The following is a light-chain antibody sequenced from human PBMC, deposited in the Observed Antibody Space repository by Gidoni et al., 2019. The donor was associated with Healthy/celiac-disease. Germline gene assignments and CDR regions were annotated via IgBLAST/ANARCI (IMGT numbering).Light chain of an antibody. CDR1: QGIRSY. V-gene: IGKV1-9*01. J-gene: IGKJ4*01. Sequence: DIQLTQSPSFLSASVGDRVTITCRASQGIRSYLAWYQQKPGKAPKLLIYAASNLQSGVPSRFSGSGSGTEFTLTISSLQPEDFATYYCQQHNSYPLTFGGGTKVEIK. CDR3: QQHNSYPLT. CDR2: AAS.